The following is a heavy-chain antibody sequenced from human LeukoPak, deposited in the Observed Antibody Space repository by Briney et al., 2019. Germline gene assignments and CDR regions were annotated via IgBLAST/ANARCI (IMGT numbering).Heavy chain of an antibody. CDR1: GFTFSSYA. D-gene: IGHD1-14*01. Sequence: GGSLRLSCAASGFTFSSYAMSWVRQAPGKGLEWVSAISGSGGSTYYADSVKGRFTISRDNSKNTLYLQMNSLRAEDTAVYYCAYLPEVFSPGGYGMDVWGQGTTVTVSS. CDR3: AYLPEVFSPGGYGMDV. V-gene: IGHV3-23*01. J-gene: IGHJ6*02. CDR2: ISGSGGST.